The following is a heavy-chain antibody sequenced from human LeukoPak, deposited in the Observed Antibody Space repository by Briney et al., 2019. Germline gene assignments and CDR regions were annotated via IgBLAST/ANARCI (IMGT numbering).Heavy chain of an antibody. CDR3: ARDPYSGSYGNYYYYFMDV. CDR2: ITSGSSYI. J-gene: IGHJ6*03. CDR1: GFTFSSYN. Sequence: GALRLSCAASGFTFSSYNMNWVRQAPGKGLEWVSSITSGSSYIYYADSVKGRFTISRDNAKNSLYLQMNSLRAEDTAVYYCARDPYSGSYGNYYYYFMDVWGKGTTVTISS. V-gene: IGHV3-21*01. D-gene: IGHD1-26*01.